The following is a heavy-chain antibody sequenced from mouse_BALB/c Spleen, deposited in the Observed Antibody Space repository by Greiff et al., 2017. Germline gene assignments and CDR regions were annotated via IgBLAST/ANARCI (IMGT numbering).Heavy chain of an antibody. Sequence: EVQLVESGPGLVKPSQSLSLTCTVTGYSITSDYAWNWIRQFPGNKLEWMGYISYSGSTSYNPSLKSRISITRDTSKNQFFLQLNSVTTEDTATYYCARNYYGSSWDWFAYWGQGTLVTVSA. CDR2: ISYSGST. V-gene: IGHV3-2*02. D-gene: IGHD1-1*01. CDR3: ARNYYGSSWDWFAY. J-gene: IGHJ3*01. CDR1: GYSITSDYA.